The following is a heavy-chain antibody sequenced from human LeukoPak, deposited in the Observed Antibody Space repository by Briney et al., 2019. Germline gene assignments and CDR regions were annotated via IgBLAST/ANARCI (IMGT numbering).Heavy chain of an antibody. CDR3: ARSDYCGSTTCYYCDY. V-gene: IGHV4-59*12. D-gene: IGHD2-2*01. CDR1: GGSISSYQ. J-gene: IGHJ4*02. Sequence: SETLSLTCTVSGGSISSYQWSWIRQPPGKGLEWIGYISYSGFTNYNPSLKSRVTISLDTSKNQFSLKLTSVTAADTAVYYCARSDYCGSTTCYYCDYWGQGTLVTVSS. CDR2: ISYSGFT.